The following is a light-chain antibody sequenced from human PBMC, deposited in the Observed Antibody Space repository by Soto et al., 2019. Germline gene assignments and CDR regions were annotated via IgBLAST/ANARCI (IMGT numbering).Light chain of an antibody. J-gene: IGKJ5*01. V-gene: IGKV3-11*01. CDR3: QLYGISPH. CDR2: AAS. Sequence: EIVLTQSPATLSLSPGERVTLSCRASQSVSNYLAWYQQKPGQAPRLLVSAASNRATGIPARFSGSGSGTDFTLTINRLEPEDFAVYYCQLYGISPHFGQGTRLEIK. CDR1: QSVSNY.